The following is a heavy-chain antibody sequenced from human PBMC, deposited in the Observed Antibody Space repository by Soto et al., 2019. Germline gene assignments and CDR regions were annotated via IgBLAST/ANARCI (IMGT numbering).Heavy chain of an antibody. V-gene: IGHV3-23*01. J-gene: IGHJ4*02. CDR1: GFTFSSYA. CDR2: ISGSGGST. Sequence: GGSLRLSCAASGFTFSSYAMSWVRQAPGKGLEWVSAISGSGGSTYYADSVKGRFTISRDNSKNTLYLQMNSLRAEDTAVYYCAKVDPLFETIFGVVPNFDYWGQGTLVTVSS. D-gene: IGHD3-3*01. CDR3: AKVDPLFETIFGVVPNFDY.